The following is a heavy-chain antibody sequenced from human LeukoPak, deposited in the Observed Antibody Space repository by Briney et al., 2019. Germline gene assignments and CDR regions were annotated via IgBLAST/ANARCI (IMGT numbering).Heavy chain of an antibody. V-gene: IGHV3-15*01. CDR2: IKSKTDGGTT. D-gene: IGHD6-13*01. CDR1: GFTFSSYG. CDR3: TTEFYSIAGYDY. J-gene: IGHJ4*02. Sequence: GGTLRLSCAASGFTFSSYGMSWVRQAPGKGLEWVGRIKSKTDGGTTDYAAPVKGRFTISRDDSKNTLYLQMNSLKTEDTAVYYCTTEFYSIAGYDYWGQGTLVTVSS.